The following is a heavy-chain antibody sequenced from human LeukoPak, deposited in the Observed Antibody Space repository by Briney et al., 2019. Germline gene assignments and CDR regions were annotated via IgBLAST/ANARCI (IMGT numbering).Heavy chain of an antibody. J-gene: IGHJ6*02. Sequence: ASVKVSCKASGYTFTSYDINWVRQATGQGLGWMGWMNPNSGNTGYAQKFQGRVTMTRNTSISTAYMELSSLRSEDTAVYYCARVGYYDSSGYYYYYGMDVWGQGTTVTVSS. CDR1: GYTFTSYD. CDR3: ARVGYYDSSGYYYYYGMDV. CDR2: MNPNSGNT. D-gene: IGHD3-22*01. V-gene: IGHV1-8*01.